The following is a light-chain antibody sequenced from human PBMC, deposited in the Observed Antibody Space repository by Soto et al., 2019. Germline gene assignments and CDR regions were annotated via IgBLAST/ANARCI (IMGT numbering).Light chain of an antibody. V-gene: IGKV1-39*01. CDR3: QQSYSTPWT. CDR2: GVS. Sequence: DIQMTQSPSSVSASVGDRITITCRASQSVRTYLNWYHQKPGRAPNLLIYGVSTLHSGVPSRFSGAGSGTDFTLTISSLQPEDFGSYYCQQSYSTPWTFGPGTKVDIK. CDR1: QSVRTY. J-gene: IGKJ1*01.